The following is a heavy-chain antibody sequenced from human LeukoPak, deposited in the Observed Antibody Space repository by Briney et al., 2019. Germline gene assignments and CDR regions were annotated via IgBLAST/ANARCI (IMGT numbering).Heavy chain of an antibody. CDR2: IWYGGSNK. CDR3: AGGEYDFWSGYYLGGLY. D-gene: IGHD3-3*01. V-gene: IGHV3-33*01. CDR1: GFTFSSYG. J-gene: IGHJ4*02. Sequence: GRSLRLSCAASGFTFSSYGMHWVRQAPGKGLEWVAVIWYGGSNKYYADSVEGRFTISRDNSKNTLYLQMNSLRAEDTAVYYCAGGEYDFWSGYYLGGLYWGQGTLVTVSS.